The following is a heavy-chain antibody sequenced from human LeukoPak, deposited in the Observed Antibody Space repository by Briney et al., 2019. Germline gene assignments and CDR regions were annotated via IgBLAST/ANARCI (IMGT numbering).Heavy chain of an antibody. CDR3: ARESGLKD. J-gene: IGHJ4*02. CDR1: GFTLSSYW. D-gene: IGHD3-10*01. CDR2: ISYDGSNK. Sequence: PGGSLRLSCAASGFTLSSYWMSWVRQAPGKGLEWVAVISYDGSNKYYADSVKGRFTISRDNSKNTLYLQMNSLRAEDTAVYYCARESGLKDWGQGTLVTVSS. V-gene: IGHV3-30-3*01.